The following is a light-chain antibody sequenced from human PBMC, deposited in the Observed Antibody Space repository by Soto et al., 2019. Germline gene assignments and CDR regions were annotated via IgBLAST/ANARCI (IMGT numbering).Light chain of an antibody. CDR2: DGS. V-gene: IGKV1-5*01. CDR3: QHYSSYSPT. Sequence: DMPVTQSPSTLSASVGDTVTITCRASQSISSWLAWYQQKSGKAPKLLIHDGSTLQSGVPSRFSGSGSGTEFTLTISGLQPDDVATYYCQHYSSYSPTFGPGTTVAIK. CDR1: QSISSW. J-gene: IGKJ3*01.